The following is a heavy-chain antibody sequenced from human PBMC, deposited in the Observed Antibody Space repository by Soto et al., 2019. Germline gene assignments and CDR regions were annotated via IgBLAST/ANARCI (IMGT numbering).Heavy chain of an antibody. CDR1: GYSFTSYW. D-gene: IGHD4-4*01. J-gene: IGHJ6*02. Sequence: PGESLKISFKGSGYSFTSYWISWVRQMPGKGLEWMGRIDPSDSYTNYSPSFQGHVTISADKSISTAYLQWSSLKVSDTAMYYCARTVAGAPVYGMDVWGQGTTVTVSS. CDR3: ARTVAGAPVYGMDV. V-gene: IGHV5-10-1*01. CDR2: IDPSDSYT.